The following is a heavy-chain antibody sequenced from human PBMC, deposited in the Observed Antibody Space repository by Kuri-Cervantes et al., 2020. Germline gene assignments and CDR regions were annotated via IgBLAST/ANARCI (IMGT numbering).Heavy chain of an antibody. CDR1: GGFISSYY. Sequence: ESLKISCTVSGGFISSYYWSWIRQPPGKGLEWIGEINHSGSTNYNPSLKSRVTISVDTSKNQFSLKLSSVTAADTAVYYCARGRQYYYYHNMDVWGKGTSVTVSS. V-gene: IGHV4-34*01. CDR2: INHSGST. CDR3: ARGRQYYYYHNMDV. J-gene: IGHJ6*03.